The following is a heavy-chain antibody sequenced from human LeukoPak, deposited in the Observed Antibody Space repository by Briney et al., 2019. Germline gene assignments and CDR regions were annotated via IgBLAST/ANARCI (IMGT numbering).Heavy chain of an antibody. Sequence: GGSLRLSCAASGFTFSSHAMSWVRQAPGKGLEWVSIISGSGGVTYYADSVKGRFTISRDNSKNTLYLQMNSLRAEDTAVYYCAKDGYYYDSSAYYVIYYFDSWGQGTLVTVS. D-gene: IGHD3-22*01. CDR2: ISGSGGVT. CDR1: GFTFSSHA. V-gene: IGHV3-23*01. CDR3: AKDGYYYDSSAYYVIYYFDS. J-gene: IGHJ4*02.